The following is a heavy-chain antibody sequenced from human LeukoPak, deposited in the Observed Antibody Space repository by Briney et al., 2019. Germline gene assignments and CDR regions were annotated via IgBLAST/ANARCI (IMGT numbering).Heavy chain of an antibody. Sequence: SETLSLTCTVSGNSFGDYYWSWIRQPPGKGLEWIGEINHSGSTNYNPSLKSRVTISVDTSKNQFSLKLSSVTAADTAVYYCARCPYSSSWYNWFDPWGQGTLVTVSS. J-gene: IGHJ5*02. CDR3: ARCPYSSSWYNWFDP. V-gene: IGHV4-34*01. CDR2: INHSGST. D-gene: IGHD6-13*01. CDR1: GNSFGDYY.